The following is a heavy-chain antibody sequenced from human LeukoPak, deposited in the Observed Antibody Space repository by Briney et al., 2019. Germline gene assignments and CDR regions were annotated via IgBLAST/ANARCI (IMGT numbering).Heavy chain of an antibody. CDR1: GGSISSYY. V-gene: IGHV4-59*01. CDR2: IYYSGST. D-gene: IGHD3-10*02. CDR3: ARGLFGELGIGDY. J-gene: IGHJ4*02. Sequence: SETLSLTCTVSGGSISSYYWSWIRQPPGKGLEWVGYIYYSGSTNYNPSLKSRVTISVDTSKNQFSLKLSSVTAADTAVYYCARGLFGELGIGDYWGRGTLVTVSS.